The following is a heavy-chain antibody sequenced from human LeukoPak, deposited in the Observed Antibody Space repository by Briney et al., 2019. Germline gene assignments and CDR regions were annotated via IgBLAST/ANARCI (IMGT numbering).Heavy chain of an antibody. CDR3: ARGADLDI. J-gene: IGHJ3*02. CDR2: IRYDGSNK. V-gene: IGHV3-30*02. CDR1: GFTISSYG. Sequence: GGSLRLSCAASGFTISSYGLHWVRQAPGKGLEWVAFIRYDGSNKYYADSVKGRFTISRDNSKNTLYLQMNSLRAEDTAVYYCARGADLDIWGQGTMVTVSS.